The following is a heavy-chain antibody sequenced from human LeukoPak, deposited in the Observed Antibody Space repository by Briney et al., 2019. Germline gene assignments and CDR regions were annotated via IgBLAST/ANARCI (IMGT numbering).Heavy chain of an antibody. CDR3: ARDTLGEYDY. CDR2: ISGYNGNT. D-gene: IGHD3-16*01. V-gene: IGHV1-18*01. J-gene: IGHJ4*02. Sequence: ASVKVSCKASGYTFTSNGISWVRQAPGQGLEWMGWISGYNGNTKYVQKFQGGVTMTTDTSTSTVYMELRSLTSDDTAVYYCARDTLGEYDYWGQGSLVTVSS. CDR1: GYTFTSNG.